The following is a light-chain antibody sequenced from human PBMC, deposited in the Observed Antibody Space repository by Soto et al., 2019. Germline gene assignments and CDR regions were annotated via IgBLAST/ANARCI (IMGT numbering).Light chain of an antibody. V-gene: IGLV2-14*01. J-gene: IGLJ1*01. Sequence: QSVLTQPASVSGSPGQSITISCTGTSSDVGAYNYASWYQQYPGEAPKVIIYDVRHRPAGVSSRFSGSKSGNTASLTISGLQTQDEADYYCSSYTSATTYVFGTGTKVTVL. CDR1: SSDVGAYNY. CDR3: SSYTSATTYV. CDR2: DVR.